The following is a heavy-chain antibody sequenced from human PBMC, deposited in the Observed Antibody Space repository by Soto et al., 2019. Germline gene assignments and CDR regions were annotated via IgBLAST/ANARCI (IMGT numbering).Heavy chain of an antibody. J-gene: IGHJ5*02. CDR3: ARERPDGARLDP. Sequence: PSETLSLTCTVSGGSITSSGYYWSWIRQYPGKGLEWIGYIHYSGAAYYNPSLKSRVAISVDTSKNQFSLKLSSVTAADTAVYYCARERPDGARLDPWGQGTLVTVSS. D-gene: IGHD6-6*01. CDR2: IHYSGAA. V-gene: IGHV4-30-4*08. CDR1: GGSITSSGYY.